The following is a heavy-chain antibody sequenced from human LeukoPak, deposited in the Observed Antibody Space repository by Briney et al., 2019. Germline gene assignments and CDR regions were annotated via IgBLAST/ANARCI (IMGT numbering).Heavy chain of an antibody. CDR2: MYYSGST. CDR3: ARQYYGRTGYYYFDY. Sequence: SETLSLTCTVSGDAITGSSYYWGWIRQPPGKGLEWIGSMYYSGSTYSNPSLKSRVTMSADTSKNQFSLKLSSVSAADTAVYYCARQYYGRTGYYYFDYWDQGILVSVSS. J-gene: IGHJ4*02. V-gene: IGHV4-39*01. CDR1: GDAITGSSYY. D-gene: IGHD3-22*01.